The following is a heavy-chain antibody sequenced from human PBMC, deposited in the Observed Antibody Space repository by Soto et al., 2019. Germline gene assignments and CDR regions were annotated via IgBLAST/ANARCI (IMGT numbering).Heavy chain of an antibody. Sequence: GGSLRLSCAASGFTFSNAWMSWVRQAPGKGLEWVGRNKSKTDGGTTDYAAPVKGRFAITRDDSKNTLYLQMNSLKTEDRAVYYCATTPAAANYWGQGTLVTVSS. CDR1: GFTFSNAW. J-gene: IGHJ4*02. CDR3: ATTPAAANY. CDR2: NKSKTDGGTT. D-gene: IGHD2-15*01. V-gene: IGHV3-15*01.